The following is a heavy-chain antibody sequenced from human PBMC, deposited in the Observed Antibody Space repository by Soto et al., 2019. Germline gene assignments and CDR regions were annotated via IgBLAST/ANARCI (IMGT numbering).Heavy chain of an antibody. CDR1: GFTFGSYW. CDR2: ISPDGTST. V-gene: IGHV3-74*01. Sequence: EVQLVESGGGLVQPGGSLRLSCAASGFTFGSYWMHWVRQAPGKGLVWVSRISPDGTSTSNADSVKGRFTISRDNTKNTLHLRMDSLRVEDTAVYYCARDGGGLAHWGQGTLVTVSS. D-gene: IGHD3-16*01. J-gene: IGHJ4*02. CDR3: ARDGGGLAH.